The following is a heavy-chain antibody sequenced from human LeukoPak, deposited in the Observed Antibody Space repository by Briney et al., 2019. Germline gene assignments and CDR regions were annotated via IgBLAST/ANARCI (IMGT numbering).Heavy chain of an antibody. CDR2: IYYSGRT. Sequence: SETLSLTCTVSGGSISSSSYYWGWIRQPPGKGLEWIGSIYYSGRTYYNPSLKSRVTISVDTSKNQFSLKLSSVTAADTAVYYCARPVAASGGWFDPWGQGTLVTVSS. CDR3: ARPVAASGGWFDP. J-gene: IGHJ5*02. V-gene: IGHV4-39*01. D-gene: IGHD6-19*01. CDR1: GGSISSSSYY.